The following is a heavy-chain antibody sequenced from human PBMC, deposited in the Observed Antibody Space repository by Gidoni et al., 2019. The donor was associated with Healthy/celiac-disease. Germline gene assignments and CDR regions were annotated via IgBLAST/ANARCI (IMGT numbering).Heavy chain of an antibody. D-gene: IGHD1-1*01. CDR3: ARDRGLERLRFDP. J-gene: IGHJ5*02. CDR1: GFTFSSYS. V-gene: IGHV3-21*01. Sequence: EVQLVESGGGLVKPGGSLRLSCAASGFTFSSYSMNWVRQAPGKGLEWVSSISSSSSYIYYADSVKGRFTISRDNAKNSLYLQLNSLRAEDTAVYYCARDRGLERLRFDPWGQGTLVTVSS. CDR2: ISSSSSYI.